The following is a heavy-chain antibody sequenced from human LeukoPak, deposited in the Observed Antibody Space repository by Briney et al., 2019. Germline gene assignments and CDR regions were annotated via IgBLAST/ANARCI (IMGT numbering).Heavy chain of an antibody. Sequence: GGSLRLSCEASGFTFSNYWVSWVRQAPGKGLEWVANMKQDGTETYYVASVKGRFTISRDNAKNSLYLQMSSLRAEDTAVYYCAISDGTYWGQGTLVTVSS. V-gene: IGHV3-7*03. CDR2: MKQDGTET. CDR1: GFTFSNYW. J-gene: IGHJ4*02. CDR3: AISDGTY.